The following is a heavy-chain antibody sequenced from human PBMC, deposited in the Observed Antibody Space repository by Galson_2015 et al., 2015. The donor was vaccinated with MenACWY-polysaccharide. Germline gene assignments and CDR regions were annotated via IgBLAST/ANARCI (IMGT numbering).Heavy chain of an antibody. CDR2: ISYDGINK. Sequence: LRLSCAASGFTFSSYAIHWVRQAPGKGLEWVAVISYDGINKYYADSVEGRFTISRDNSKYTVYLQMNSLRADDTTVYYCARDYCDRITCSGMDVWAQGTTVTVSS. V-gene: IGHV3-30-3*01. J-gene: IGHJ6*02. D-gene: IGHD2/OR15-2a*01. CDR3: ARDYCDRITCSGMDV. CDR1: GFTFSSYA.